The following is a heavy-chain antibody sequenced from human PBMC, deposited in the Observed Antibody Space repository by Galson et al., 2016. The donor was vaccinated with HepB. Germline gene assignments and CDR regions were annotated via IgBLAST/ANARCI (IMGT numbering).Heavy chain of an antibody. CDR2: ITGSSDTM. Sequence: SLRLSCAASGFIFSVDNMNWARQAPGKGLEWIEWITGSSDTMYYADAVKGRFTISRDNAKNSRYLETNSLRDEDTAVYYCARDDYFRLGYWGQGTLVTVSS. V-gene: IGHV3-48*02. D-gene: IGHD3-16*01. CDR1: GFIFSVDN. CDR3: ARDDYFRLGY. J-gene: IGHJ4*02.